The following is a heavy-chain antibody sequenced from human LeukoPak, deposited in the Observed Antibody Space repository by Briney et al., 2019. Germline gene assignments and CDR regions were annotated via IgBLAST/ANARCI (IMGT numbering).Heavy chain of an antibody. CDR1: GFTFSSYW. CDR3: ARDRFDMTNDAFDI. D-gene: IGHD3-9*01. J-gene: IGHJ3*02. CDR2: IKQDGSEK. V-gene: IGHV3-7*01. Sequence: GGSLRLSCAASGFTFSSYWMSWVRQAPGKGLGWVANIKQDGSEKYYVDSVKGRFTISRDNAKNSLYLQMNSLRAEDTAVYYCARDRFDMTNDAFDIWGQGTMVTVSS.